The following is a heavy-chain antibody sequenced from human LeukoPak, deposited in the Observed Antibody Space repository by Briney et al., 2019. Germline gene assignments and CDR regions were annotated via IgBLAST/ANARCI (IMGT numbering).Heavy chain of an antibody. CDR1: GGSISSGGYS. V-gene: IGHV4-30-4*07. CDR2: IYYSGST. Sequence: SETLSLTCAVSGGSISSGGYSWSWIRQPPGKGLEWVGYIYYSGSTYYNPSLKSRVTISVDTSKNQFSLELSSVTAADTAVYYCARGKNTYYYYMDVWGKGTTVTVSS. CDR3: ARGKNTYYYYMDV. J-gene: IGHJ6*03.